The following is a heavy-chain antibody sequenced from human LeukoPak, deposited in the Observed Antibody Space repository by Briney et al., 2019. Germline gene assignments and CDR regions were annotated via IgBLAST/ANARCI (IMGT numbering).Heavy chain of an antibody. CDR1: GGSFSGYY. J-gene: IGHJ5*02. V-gene: IGHV4-34*01. CDR2: INHSGST. CDR3: GRGRVKWLVQDWFDP. Sequence: WGTLSLTGAVYGGSFSGYYWSWIRQPPGKGLEWIGEINHSGSTNYNPSLKSGVTISEDTPKHQFSRKLSSVTAADTAVYYRGRGRVKWLVQDWFDPWGEGTLVTVS. D-gene: IGHD6-19*01.